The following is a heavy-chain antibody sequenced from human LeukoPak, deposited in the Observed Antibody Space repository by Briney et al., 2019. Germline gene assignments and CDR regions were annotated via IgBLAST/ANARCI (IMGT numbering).Heavy chain of an antibody. V-gene: IGHV3-33*07. Sequence: GGSLRPAWAAAAFTFSRDGMEWVRQAPGKGREWVAVIWYDGSNKYYADSVKGRFTISRDNSKNTLYLQMNSLRAEDTAVYYCARERDWLSHHFDPWGQGTLVTVSS. CDR3: ARERDWLSHHFDP. CDR1: AFTFSRDG. CDR2: IWYDGSNK. D-gene: IGHD3/OR15-3a*01. J-gene: IGHJ5*02.